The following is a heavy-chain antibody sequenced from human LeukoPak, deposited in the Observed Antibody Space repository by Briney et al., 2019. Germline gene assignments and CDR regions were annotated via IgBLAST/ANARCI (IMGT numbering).Heavy chain of an antibody. V-gene: IGHV1-46*01. J-gene: IGHJ6*02. CDR2: IYPRDGST. CDR1: GYTFTSNY. CDR3: GGAVTTTIWDYYYYGMDV. Sequence: ASVKVSCKASGYTFTSNYIHWVRQAPGQGLEWMGMIYPRDGSTSYAQKFQGRVTVTRDTSTSTVHMELSGLRSEDTAVYYCGGAVTTTIWDYYYYGMDVWGQGTTVTVSS. D-gene: IGHD1-14*01.